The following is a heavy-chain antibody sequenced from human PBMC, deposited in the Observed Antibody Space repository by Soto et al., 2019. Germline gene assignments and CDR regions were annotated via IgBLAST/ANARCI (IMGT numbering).Heavy chain of an antibody. D-gene: IGHD2-2*01. CDR1: GYSFTSFW. CDR2: IYPGDSDT. V-gene: IGHV5-51*01. CDR3: ATASIHCSSTSCNDNWFDP. Sequence: SLXISCKGSGYSFTSFWIGXXRQMPGKGLEWMGIIYPGDSDTRYSPSFQGQVTISADKSISTAYLQWSSLKASDTAMYYCATASIHCSSTSCNDNWFDPWGQGTLVTVSS. J-gene: IGHJ5*02.